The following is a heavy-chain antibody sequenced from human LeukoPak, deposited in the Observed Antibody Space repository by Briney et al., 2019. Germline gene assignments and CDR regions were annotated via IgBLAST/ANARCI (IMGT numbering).Heavy chain of an antibody. CDR1: GFTFSSYG. J-gene: IGHJ4*02. Sequence: LTGGSLRLSCAASGFTFSSYGMHWVRQAPGKGLEWVSLISWDGGSSYYADSVKGRFTISRDNSKNSLYLQMNSLRAEDTALYYCAKDSVAVTGTGNIDYWGQGTLVTVSS. CDR3: AKDSVAVTGTGNIDY. D-gene: IGHD6-19*01. CDR2: ISWDGGSS. V-gene: IGHV3-43D*03.